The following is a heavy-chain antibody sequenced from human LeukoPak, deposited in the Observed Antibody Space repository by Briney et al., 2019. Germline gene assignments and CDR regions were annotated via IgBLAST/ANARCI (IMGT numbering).Heavy chain of an antibody. CDR3: ARGQGVRRDTAMAQNYYYYGMDV. V-gene: IGHV1-69*13. CDR2: IIPIFGTA. Sequence: GASVKVSCKASGGTFSSYAISWVRQAPGQGLEWMGGIIPIFGTANYAQKFQGRVTITADESTSTAYMELSSLRSEDTAVYYCARGQGVRRDTAMAQNYYYYGMDVWGQGTTVTVSS. D-gene: IGHD5-18*01. J-gene: IGHJ6*02. CDR1: GGTFSSYA.